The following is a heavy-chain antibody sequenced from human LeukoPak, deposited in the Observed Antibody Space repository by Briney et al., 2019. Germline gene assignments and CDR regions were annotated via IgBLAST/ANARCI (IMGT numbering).Heavy chain of an antibody. J-gene: IGHJ1*01. D-gene: IGHD3-22*01. CDR3: ATYSSLNRREFQY. V-gene: IGHV3-7*01. Sequence: GGSLRLSCAASGFTFSNYWMCWVRQAPGKGLEWVANIKQDGSDKYYIDSVKGRFTISRDNAKNSPYLQMNSLRAEDTAVYYCATYSSLNRREFQYWGQGTLLTVSS. CDR2: IKQDGSDK. CDR1: GFTFSNYW.